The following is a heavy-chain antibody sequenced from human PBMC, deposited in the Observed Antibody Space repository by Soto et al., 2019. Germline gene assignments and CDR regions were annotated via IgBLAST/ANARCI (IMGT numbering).Heavy chain of an antibody. J-gene: IGHJ4*02. CDR3: ARVLGLREGQGFDY. V-gene: IGHV1-3*01. Sequence: QVQLVQSGAEVKKPGASVKVSCKASGYTFTSYAMHWVRQAPGQRLEWMGWINAGNGNTKYSQKFQGRVTITRDTSASTDYMELSSLRSEDTAVYYCARVLGLREGQGFDYWGQGTLVTVSS. D-gene: IGHD4-17*01. CDR2: INAGNGNT. CDR1: GYTFTSYA.